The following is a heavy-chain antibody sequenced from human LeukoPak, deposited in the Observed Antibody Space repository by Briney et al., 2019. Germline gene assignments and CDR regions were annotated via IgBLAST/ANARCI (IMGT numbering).Heavy chain of an antibody. CDR2: ISATGGNT. D-gene: IGHD4/OR15-4a*01. Sequence: GGSLRLSCAASGFTFSSYAMNWVRQAPGKGLEWVSAISATGGNTYYADSVKGRFTISRDNSKNTLYLQINSLRANDTAVYYCAKEGANGAAYYLDCWGQGTLVTVSS. V-gene: IGHV3-23*01. CDR3: AKEGANGAAYYLDC. J-gene: IGHJ4*02. CDR1: GFTFSSYA.